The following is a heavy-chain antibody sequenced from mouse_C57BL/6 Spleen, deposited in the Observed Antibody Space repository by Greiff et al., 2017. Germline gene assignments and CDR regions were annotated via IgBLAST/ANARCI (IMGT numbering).Heavy chain of an antibody. Sequence: QVQLQQSGAELVRPGASVTLSCKASGYTFTDYEMHWVKQTPVHGLEWIGAIDPETGGTAYNQKFKGKAILTAAKSSSTAYMELRSLTSEDSAVYYCRRAYGSSSFAYWGQGTLVTVAA. J-gene: IGHJ3*01. V-gene: IGHV1-15*01. CDR3: RRAYGSSSFAY. CDR2: IDPETGGT. CDR1: GYTFTDYE. D-gene: IGHD1-1*01.